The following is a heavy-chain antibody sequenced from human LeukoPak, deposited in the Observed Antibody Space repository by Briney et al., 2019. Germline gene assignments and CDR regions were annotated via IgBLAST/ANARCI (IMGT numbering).Heavy chain of an antibody. CDR2: INYHSQPT. D-gene: IGHD1-26*01. CDR3: AKDVSPSGSYLDY. Sequence: GGSLRLSCTASGFTFSTFHMHWVRQAPGKGLEWVSYINYHSQPTYYADSVKGRFTISRDNAKNSLYLQMNSLRAEDTALYYCAKDVSPSGSYLDYWGQGTLVTVSS. J-gene: IGHJ4*02. V-gene: IGHV3-48*04. CDR1: GFTFSTFH.